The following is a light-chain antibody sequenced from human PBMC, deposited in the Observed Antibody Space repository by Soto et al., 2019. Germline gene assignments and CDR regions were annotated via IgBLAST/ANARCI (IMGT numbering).Light chain of an antibody. Sequence: AIRMTQSPSSFSASTGDRVTITCRASQGISSYLAWYQQKPGKAPKFLIYAAPTLQSGAPSRFSGSGSGTEFALTISSLQPEDSATYYCQQLKSYPLTFGGGTKVEIK. CDR1: QGISSY. CDR3: QQLKSYPLT. CDR2: AAP. V-gene: IGKV1-8*01. J-gene: IGKJ4*01.